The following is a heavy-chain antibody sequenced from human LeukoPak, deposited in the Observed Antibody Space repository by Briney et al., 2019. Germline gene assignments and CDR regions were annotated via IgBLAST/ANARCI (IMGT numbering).Heavy chain of an antibody. CDR3: ARDRRTMVRGVIPYYFDY. Sequence: GRSLRLSCAASGFTFSSYAMHRVRQAPGKGLVWVAVISYDGSNKYYADSVKGRFTISRDNSKNTLYLQMNSLRAEDTAVYYCARDRRTMVRGVIPYYFDYWGQGTLVTVSS. J-gene: IGHJ4*02. CDR2: ISYDGSNK. CDR1: GFTFSSYA. V-gene: IGHV3-30-3*01. D-gene: IGHD3-10*01.